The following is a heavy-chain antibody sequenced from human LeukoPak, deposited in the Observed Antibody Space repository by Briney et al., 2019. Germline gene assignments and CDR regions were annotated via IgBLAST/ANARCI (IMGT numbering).Heavy chain of an antibody. CDR2: IKQDGGEK. Sequence: GGSLRLSCAASRFTFSSYWMTWVRQAPGKGLEWVANIKQDGGEKHYVDPVQGRFTISRDNAKNSLYLQMNSLRAKDTAVYYCARDVGYDSSGSYPYYFDYWGLGTLVTVSS. D-gene: IGHD3-22*01. CDR1: RFTFSSYW. CDR3: ARDVGYDSSGSYPYYFDY. J-gene: IGHJ4*02. V-gene: IGHV3-7*05.